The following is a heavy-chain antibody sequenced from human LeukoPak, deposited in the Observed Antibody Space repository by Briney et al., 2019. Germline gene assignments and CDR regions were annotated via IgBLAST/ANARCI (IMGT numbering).Heavy chain of an antibody. CDR3: ARNLQGLPLDY. CDR1: GFTFSSYE. D-gene: IGHD2-15*01. J-gene: IGHJ4*02. Sequence: GGSLRLSCAASGFTFSSYEMNWGRQAPGMGLEWVSYISSSGSTIYYADSVKGRFTISRDNAKNSLYLQMNSLRAEDTAVYYCARNLQGLPLDYWGQGTLVTVSS. V-gene: IGHV3-48*03. CDR2: ISSSGSTI.